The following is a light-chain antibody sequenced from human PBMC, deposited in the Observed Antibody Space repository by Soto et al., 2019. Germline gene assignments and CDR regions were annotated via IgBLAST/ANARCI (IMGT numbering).Light chain of an antibody. CDR3: AAWDDSLNGHV. Sequence: QSALTQPPSASGTPGQRVTISCSGSSSNIGTSTVNWYQQLPGTAPKLLIYTNNQRPSGVPDRFSGSKSGTSASLAISGLQSEDEADYYSAAWDDSLNGHVFGTGTKVTVL. CDR1: SSNIGTST. J-gene: IGLJ1*01. V-gene: IGLV1-44*01. CDR2: TNN.